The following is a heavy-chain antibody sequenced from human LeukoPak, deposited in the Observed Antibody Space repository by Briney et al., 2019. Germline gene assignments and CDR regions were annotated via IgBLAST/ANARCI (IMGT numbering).Heavy chain of an antibody. Sequence: ASVKVSCKASGYTFTSYGISWVRQAPGQGLEWMGWISAYNGNTNYAQKLQGRVTITTDTSTSTAYMELRSLRSDDTAVYYCARGGRYCSGGSCYWFDAWGQGTLVTVSS. V-gene: IGHV1-18*01. CDR1: GYTFTSYG. J-gene: IGHJ5*02. CDR3: ARGGRYCSGGSCYWFDA. CDR2: ISAYNGNT. D-gene: IGHD2-15*01.